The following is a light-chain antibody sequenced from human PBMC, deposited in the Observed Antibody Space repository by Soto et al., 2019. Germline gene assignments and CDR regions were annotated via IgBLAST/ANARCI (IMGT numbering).Light chain of an antibody. Sequence: DIQMTQSPSSLSASVGDRVTITCQASQDISNYLNWYPQKPGKAPKLLIYDASNLETGVPSRFSGSGSGTDFTFTISSLQPEDIATYSCQQYDNPTTTFGQGTRLEIK. J-gene: IGKJ5*01. CDR3: QQYDNPTTT. V-gene: IGKV1-33*01. CDR2: DAS. CDR1: QDISNY.